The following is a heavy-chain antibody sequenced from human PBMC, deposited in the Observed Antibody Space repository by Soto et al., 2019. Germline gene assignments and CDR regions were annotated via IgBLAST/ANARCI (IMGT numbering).Heavy chain of an antibody. CDR2: IRSKAYGGTT. CDR3: TRDLAEDSPGPVTTNTRADFDY. J-gene: IGHJ4*02. Sequence: EVQLVESGGGLVQPGRSLRLSCTASGFTFGDYAMSWFRQAPGKGLEWVGFIRSKAYGGTTEYAASVKGRFTISRDDSKSIAYLQMNSLKTEDTAVYYCTRDLAEDSPGPVTTNTRADFDYWGQGTLVTVSS. D-gene: IGHD4-17*01. V-gene: IGHV3-49*03. CDR1: GFTFGDYA.